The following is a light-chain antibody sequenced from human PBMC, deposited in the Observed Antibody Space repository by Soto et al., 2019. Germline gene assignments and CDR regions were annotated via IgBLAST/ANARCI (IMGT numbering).Light chain of an antibody. Sequence: DIQMTQSPSFVSASIGDRVTITCRASQGIGSWLAWYQQVPGRAPRLLIFPASPFQSGVSSRFRGSGSGTDFTLTITSLQPADFATYFCLQANNFPVTFGEGTKVE. CDR2: PAS. CDR1: QGIGSW. CDR3: LQANNFPVT. J-gene: IGKJ4*01. V-gene: IGKV1-12*01.